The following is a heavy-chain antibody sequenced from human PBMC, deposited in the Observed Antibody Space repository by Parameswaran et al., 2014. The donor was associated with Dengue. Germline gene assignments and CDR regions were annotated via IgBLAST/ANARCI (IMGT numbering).Heavy chain of an antibody. V-gene: IGHV6-1*01. J-gene: IGHJ4*02. CDR3: ARGSSELDY. Sequence: WIRQSPSRGLEWLGRTYYRSKWYNDYAVSVKSRITINPDTSKNQFSLQLNSVTPEDTAVYYCARGSSELDYWGQGTLVTVSS. D-gene: IGHD6-6*01. CDR2: TYYRSKWYN.